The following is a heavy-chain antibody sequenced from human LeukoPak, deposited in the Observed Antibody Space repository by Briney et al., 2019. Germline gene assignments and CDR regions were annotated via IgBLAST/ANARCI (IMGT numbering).Heavy chain of an antibody. Sequence: GGSLRLSCAASGFTFSSYWMHWVRQAPGKGLVWVSRINSDGSSTSYADSVKGRFTIPRDNAKNTLYLQMNSLRAEDTAVYYCARELNYYYYGMDVWGQGTTVTVSS. CDR3: ARELNYYYYGMDV. CDR1: GFTFSSYW. J-gene: IGHJ6*02. CDR2: INSDGSST. V-gene: IGHV3-74*01.